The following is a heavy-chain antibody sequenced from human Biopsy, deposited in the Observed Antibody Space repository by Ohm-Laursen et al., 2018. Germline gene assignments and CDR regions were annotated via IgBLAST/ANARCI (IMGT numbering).Heavy chain of an antibody. D-gene: IGHD1/OR15-1a*01. V-gene: IGHV3-23*01. Sequence: SLRLSCTASGFTFSNYAMSWVRQAPGKGLEWVSGISGSGGRTSYAESMKGRFTISRDNSKKTVYLQMKSLRAEDTAVYYCAKEVFSAVGTSGFDPWGQGTLVTVSS. CDR1: GFTFSNYA. CDR2: ISGSGGRT. CDR3: AKEVFSAVGTSGFDP. J-gene: IGHJ5*02.